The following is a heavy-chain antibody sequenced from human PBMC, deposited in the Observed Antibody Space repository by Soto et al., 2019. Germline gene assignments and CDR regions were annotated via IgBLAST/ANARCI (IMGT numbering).Heavy chain of an antibody. CDR1: GGSISSYY. V-gene: IGHV4-4*07. Sequence: PSETLSLTCSVSGGSISSYYWTWIRQPAGKGLEWIGRIHTSGSTNYNPSLKSRVTMSLDTSKKQFSLKVSSVTAADTAVYYCARANDITPSEWGQGTLVTVSS. CDR2: IHTSGST. J-gene: IGHJ4*02. CDR3: ARANDITPSE.